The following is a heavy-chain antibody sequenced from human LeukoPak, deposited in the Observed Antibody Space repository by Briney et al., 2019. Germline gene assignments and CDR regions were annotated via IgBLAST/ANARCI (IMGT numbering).Heavy chain of an antibody. Sequence: GGSLRLSCAASGFTFSSYGMHWARQAPGKGLEWVAVISYDGSNKYYADSVKGRFTISRDNSKNTLYLQMNSLRAEDTAVYYCAKDGRRDGYNYSPRYYFDYWGQGTLVTVSS. J-gene: IGHJ4*02. CDR2: ISYDGSNK. CDR3: AKDGRRDGYNYSPRYYFDY. V-gene: IGHV3-30*18. CDR1: GFTFSSYG. D-gene: IGHD5-24*01.